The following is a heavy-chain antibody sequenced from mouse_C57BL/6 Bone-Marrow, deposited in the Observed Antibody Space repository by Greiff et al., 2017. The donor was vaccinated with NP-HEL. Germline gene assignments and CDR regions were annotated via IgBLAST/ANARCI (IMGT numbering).Heavy chain of an antibody. CDR1: GYTFTSYW. CDR2: INPSSGYT. D-gene: IGHD2-4*01. V-gene: IGHV1-7*01. Sequence: VQVVESGAELAKPGASVKLSCKASGYTFTSYWMHWVKQRPGQGLEWIGYINPSSGYTKYNQKFKDKATLTADKSSSTAYMQLSSLTYEDSAVYYCATIYYDYDGDYWGQGTTLTVSS. CDR3: ATIYYDYDGDY. J-gene: IGHJ2*01.